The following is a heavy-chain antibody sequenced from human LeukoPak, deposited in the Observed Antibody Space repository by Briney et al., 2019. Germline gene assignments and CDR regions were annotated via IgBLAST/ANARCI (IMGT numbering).Heavy chain of an antibody. CDR1: GFTFSSYA. CDR2: ISGSGGST. D-gene: IGHD3-10*01. V-gene: IGHV3-23*01. Sequence: GGSLRLSCAASGFTFSSYAMSWVRQAPGKGLEWVSAISGSGGSTYYADSVKGRFTISRENAKNSLYLQMNSLRAGDTAVYYCARGSPKTGSYYIIESYYFDYWGQGTLVTVSS. CDR3: ARGSPKTGSYYIIESYYFDY. J-gene: IGHJ4*02.